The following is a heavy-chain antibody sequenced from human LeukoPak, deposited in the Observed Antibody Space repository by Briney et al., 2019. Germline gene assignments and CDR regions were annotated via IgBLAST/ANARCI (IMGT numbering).Heavy chain of an antibody. CDR3: ARDSMDWFDP. CDR1: GYTFTNYG. CDR2: MNPNSGNT. Sequence: GASVKVSCKASGYTFTNYGITWLRQAPGQGLEWMGWMNPNSGNTGYAQKFQGRVTMTRNTSISTAYMELSSLRSEDTAVYYCARDSMDWFDPWGQGTLVTVSS. D-gene: IGHD2/OR15-2a*01. J-gene: IGHJ5*02. V-gene: IGHV1-8*02.